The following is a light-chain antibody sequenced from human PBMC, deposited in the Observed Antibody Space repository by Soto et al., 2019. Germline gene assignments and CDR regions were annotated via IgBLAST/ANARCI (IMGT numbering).Light chain of an antibody. CDR2: EVS. CDR1: SSDVGGYKY. Sequence: QSALTQPASVSGSPGQSITMSCTGTSSDVGGYKYVSWYQQHPGKAPKLLIYEVSNRPSGVSNRFSGSKSGNTASLTISGLQAEDEADYHCSSYTSSSTVVFGGGTKVTVL. CDR3: SSYTSSSTVV. V-gene: IGLV2-14*01. J-gene: IGLJ2*01.